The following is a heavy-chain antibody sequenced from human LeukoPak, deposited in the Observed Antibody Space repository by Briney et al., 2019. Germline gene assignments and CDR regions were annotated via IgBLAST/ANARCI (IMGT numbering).Heavy chain of an antibody. J-gene: IGHJ5*02. V-gene: IGHV3-23*01. CDR2: ISGGTT. CDR3: AREGVGATPPPNWFDP. Sequence: GGSLRLSCAASGFTISTYGMSWVRQAPGKGLEWVSSISGGTTYYADSVKGRFTVSRDNAKNSLYLQLNSLRAEDTSLYYCAREGVGATPPPNWFDPWGQGTLVTVSS. D-gene: IGHD1-26*01. CDR1: GFTISTYG.